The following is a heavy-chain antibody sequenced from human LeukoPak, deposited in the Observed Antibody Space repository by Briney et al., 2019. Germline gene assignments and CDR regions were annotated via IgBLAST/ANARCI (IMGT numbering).Heavy chain of an antibody. Sequence: ATVKVSCKASGYTFTSYGISWVRQAPGQGLEWMGWISAYNGNTNYAQKLQGRVTMTTDTSTSTAYMELRSLRSDDTAVYYCARAPGYSSSWYWNWFDPWGQGTLVTVSS. V-gene: IGHV1-18*01. D-gene: IGHD6-13*01. CDR3: ARAPGYSSSWYWNWFDP. CDR1: GYTFTSYG. CDR2: ISAYNGNT. J-gene: IGHJ5*02.